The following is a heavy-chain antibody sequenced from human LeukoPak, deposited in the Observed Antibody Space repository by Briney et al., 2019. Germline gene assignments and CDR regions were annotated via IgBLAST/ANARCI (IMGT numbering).Heavy chain of an antibody. V-gene: IGHV3-30-3*01. D-gene: IGHD2-15*01. CDR2: ISYDGSNK. Sequence: PGGSLRLSCAASGFTFSSYAMHWVRQAPGKGLEWVAVISYDGSNKYYADSVKGRFTISRDNSENTLYLQMNSLRAEDTAVYYCARSDCSGGSCYPDYYYYGMDVWGQGTTVTVSS. J-gene: IGHJ6*02. CDR1: GFTFSSYA. CDR3: ARSDCSGGSCYPDYYYYGMDV.